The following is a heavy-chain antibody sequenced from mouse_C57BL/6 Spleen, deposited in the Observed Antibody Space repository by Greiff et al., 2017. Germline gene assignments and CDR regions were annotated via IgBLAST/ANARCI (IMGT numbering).Heavy chain of an antibody. CDR2: IYPGSGST. Sequence: VQLQQPGAELVKPGASVKMSCKASGYTFTSYWITWVKQRPGQGLEWIGDIYPGSGSTNYNEKFKSKATLTVDTSSSTAYMQLSSLTSEDSAVYYCARQGAIVDWYFDVWGTGTTVTVSS. J-gene: IGHJ1*03. D-gene: IGHD2-12*01. V-gene: IGHV1-55*01. CDR3: ARQGAIVDWYFDV. CDR1: GYTFTSYW.